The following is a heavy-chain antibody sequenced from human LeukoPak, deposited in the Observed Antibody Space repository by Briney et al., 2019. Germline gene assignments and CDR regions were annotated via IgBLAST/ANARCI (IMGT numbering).Heavy chain of an antibody. CDR2: ISYSGST. J-gene: IGHJ4*02. CDR1: GGSISSSSYY. V-gene: IGHV4-39*01. D-gene: IGHD1-26*01. Sequence: SETLSLTCTVSGGSISSSSYYWGWIRQPPGKGLEWIGDISYSGSTYYNPSLKSRVAISVDTSKNQFSLKLSSVTATDTAVYYCARRLAGATGFDYWGQGTLVTVSS. CDR3: ARRLAGATGFDY.